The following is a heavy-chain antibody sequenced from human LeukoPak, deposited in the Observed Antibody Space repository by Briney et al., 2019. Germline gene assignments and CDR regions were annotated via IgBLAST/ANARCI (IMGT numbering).Heavy chain of an antibody. CDR1: GYTFTGYY. Sequence: ASVKVSCKASGYTFTGYYMHWVRQAPGQGLEWMGWVNPNSGGTNYAQKFQGRVTMTRDTSISTAYMELRSLRSDDTAVYYCARDYIYYFDYWGQGTLVTVSS. CDR2: VNPNSGGT. D-gene: IGHD3-3*02. CDR3: ARDYIYYFDY. V-gene: IGHV1-2*02. J-gene: IGHJ4*02.